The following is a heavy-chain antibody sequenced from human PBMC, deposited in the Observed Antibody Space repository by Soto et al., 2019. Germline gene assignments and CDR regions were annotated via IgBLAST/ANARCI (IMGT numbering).Heavy chain of an antibody. Sequence: QVQLQESGPGLVKPSQTLSLTCTVSGGSISGGTYYWSWIRQPPGQGLAWIGHIYFSGSTYSNPSLKSRVIISVDTSKNQFSLRLSSVTAADTAVYYCARGDWPTQMDVWGQGTTVTVSS. CDR2: IYFSGST. V-gene: IGHV4-31*03. J-gene: IGHJ6*02. CDR3: ARGDWPTQMDV. CDR1: GGSISGGTYY. D-gene: IGHD2-21*01.